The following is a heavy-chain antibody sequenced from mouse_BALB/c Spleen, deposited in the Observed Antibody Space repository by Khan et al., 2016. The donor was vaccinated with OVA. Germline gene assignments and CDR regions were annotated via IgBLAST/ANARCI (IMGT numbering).Heavy chain of an antibody. D-gene: IGHD3-3*01. Sequence: EVQLQESGPGLVKPSQSLSLTCTVTGYSITSDYAWNWIRQFPGNKLEWMGYINYSGSTSYTPSLKSRISITRDTSKNRFVLQLNSGTTEDTATYYCARGRAYWGQGTLVTVSA. CDR2: INYSGST. CDR3: ARGRAY. CDR1: GYSITSDYA. J-gene: IGHJ3*01. V-gene: IGHV3-2*02.